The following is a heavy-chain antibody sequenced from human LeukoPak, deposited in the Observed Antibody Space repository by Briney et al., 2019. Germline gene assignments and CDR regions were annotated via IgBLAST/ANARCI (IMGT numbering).Heavy chain of an antibody. CDR3: ARWAGYSSDWYWGPFDY. Sequence: SVKVSCKASGGTFSSHAISWVRLAPGPGGECMGAIIPISNTANHAQKLQGRVTITADESTSTAYMELSSLRSEDTAVYYCARWAGYSSDWYWGPFDYWGQGTLVSVSS. J-gene: IGHJ4*02. D-gene: IGHD6-19*01. V-gene: IGHV1-69*13. CDR2: IIPISNTA. CDR1: GGTFSSHA.